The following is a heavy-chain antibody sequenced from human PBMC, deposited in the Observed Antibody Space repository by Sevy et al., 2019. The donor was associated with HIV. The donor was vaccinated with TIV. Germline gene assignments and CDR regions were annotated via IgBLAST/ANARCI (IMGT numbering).Heavy chain of an antibody. J-gene: IGHJ5*02. Sequence: SGTLSLTCTVSGGSISSYYWSWIRQPPGKGLEWIAYMYYSGITNYSPSLKSRLTISIDTSKNHFSLKLRSVTAADTAVYYCARMNYSASAPGSWFDPWGQGTLVTVSS. CDR3: ARMNYSASAPGSWFDP. CDR2: MYYSGIT. V-gene: IGHV4-59*01. D-gene: IGHD1-26*01. CDR1: GGSISSYY.